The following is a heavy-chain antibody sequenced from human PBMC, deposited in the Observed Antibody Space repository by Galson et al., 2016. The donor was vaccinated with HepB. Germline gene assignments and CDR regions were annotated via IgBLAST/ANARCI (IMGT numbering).Heavy chain of an antibody. CDR1: TVPLSNYI. D-gene: IGHD6-25*01. V-gene: IGHV3-30*04. CDR3: ATEGGTSGRAGYFDS. J-gene: IGHJ4*02. CDR2: IAPGVRRK. Sequence: SLRLSCATSTVPLSNYIIHWVRQAPGKGLEWVSTIAPGVRRKYYAEILKGRFTISRDDSDNTVYLEMNTVKSENTALYYCATEGGTSGRAGYFDSWGQGTLVTVSS.